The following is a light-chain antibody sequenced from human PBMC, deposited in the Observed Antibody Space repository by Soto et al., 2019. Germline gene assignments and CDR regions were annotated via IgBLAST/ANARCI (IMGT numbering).Light chain of an antibody. CDR2: DAS. J-gene: IGKJ3*01. CDR3: QQYNSYRFT. V-gene: IGKV1-5*01. Sequence: DIQMTQSPSTLSASVGDRVTITCRASQSISSWLAWYQQKPGKAPKLLIYDASSLESGVPSRFSGSGSGTEFTLTISSLQPDDFATYYCQQYNSYRFTFGHGNKVDIK. CDR1: QSISSW.